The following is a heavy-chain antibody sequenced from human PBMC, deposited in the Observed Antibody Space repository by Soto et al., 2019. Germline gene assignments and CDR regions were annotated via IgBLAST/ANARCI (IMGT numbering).Heavy chain of an antibody. CDR1: GYTFTGYY. CDR2: INPNSGGT. V-gene: IGHV1-2*04. J-gene: IGHJ3*02. Sequence: ASVKVSCKASGYTFTGYYMHWVRQAPGQGLEWMGWINPNSGGTNYAQKFQGWVTMTRDTSISTAYMELSRLRSDDTAVYYCARVKVGAPSPFAIWGQGTMVTVSS. CDR3: ARVKVGAPSPFAI. D-gene: IGHD1-26*01.